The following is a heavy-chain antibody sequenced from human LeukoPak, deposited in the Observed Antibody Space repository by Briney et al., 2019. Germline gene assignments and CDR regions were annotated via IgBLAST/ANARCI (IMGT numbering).Heavy chain of an antibody. J-gene: IGHJ3*02. CDR1: LFTFSSYA. CDR3: AKGGVVHAFDI. CDR2: INGNGGST. Sequence: GGSLRLSCAASLFTFSSYAMSWVRQAPGKGLEWVSAINGNGGSTYYADSVKGRFTISRDNSKNTLYLQMNSLRAQDTAVYYCAKGGVVHAFDIWGQGTMVTVSS. V-gene: IGHV3-23*01. D-gene: IGHD2-15*01.